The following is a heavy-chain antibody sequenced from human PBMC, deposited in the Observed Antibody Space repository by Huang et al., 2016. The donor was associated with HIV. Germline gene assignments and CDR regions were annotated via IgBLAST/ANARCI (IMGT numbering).Heavy chain of an antibody. CDR1: GYAFSVYG. CDR3: ARDPKYHSFPYFRQRRGIEI. J-gene: IGHJ3*02. CDR2: DSAYKGEK. Sequence: QIRLVQSGAEVKKPGASVRVSCQASGYAFSVYGFSGVRQAPGQGPEWGGWDSAYKGEKNYGQRFQGRGTLTTDTSTTTVYMDLRSLRSDDTAVYYCARDPKYHSFPYFRQRRGIEIWGQGTVVTVSS. V-gene: IGHV1-18*04. D-gene: IGHD3-16*01.